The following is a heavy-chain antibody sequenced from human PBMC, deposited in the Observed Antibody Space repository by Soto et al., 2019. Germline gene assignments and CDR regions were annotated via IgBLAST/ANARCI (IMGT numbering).Heavy chain of an antibody. V-gene: IGHV2-5*02. D-gene: IGHD1-1*01. CDR3: AHSRTTRYYFDY. CDR1: GFSLSTSGVG. CDR2: IYWDDDK. Sequence: QITLKESGPTLVNPTQTLTLTCTFSGFSLSTSGVGVGWIRQPPGKALEWLALIYWDDDKRYSPSLKSRLTITKDTSKNQVVLTMTNMDPVDTATYYCAHSRTTRYYFDYWGQGTLVTVSS. J-gene: IGHJ4*02.